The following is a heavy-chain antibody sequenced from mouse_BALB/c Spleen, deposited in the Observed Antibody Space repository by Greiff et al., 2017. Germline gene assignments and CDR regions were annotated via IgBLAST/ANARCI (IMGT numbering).Heavy chain of an antibody. CDR1: GFSLTSYG. J-gene: IGHJ4*01. D-gene: IGHD2-2*01. V-gene: IGHV2-9*02. Sequence: VQLKESGPGLVAPSQSLSITCTVSGFSLTSYGVHWVRQPPGKGLEWLGVIWAGGSTNYNSALMSRLSISKDNSKSQVFLKMNSLQTDDTAMYYCAREGLRRDYAMDYWGQGTSVTVSS. CDR3: AREGLRRDYAMDY. CDR2: IWAGGST.